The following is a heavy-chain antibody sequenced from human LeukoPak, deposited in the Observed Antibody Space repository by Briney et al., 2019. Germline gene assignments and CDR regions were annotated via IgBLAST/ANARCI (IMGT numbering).Heavy chain of an antibody. D-gene: IGHD3-22*01. Sequence: SETLSLTCTVSGGSISSYYWSWLRQPPGKGLELIGYIYYSGSTNYNPSLKSRVTISVDTSKNQFSLKLSSVTAADTAVYYCASYYYDSSGFGYWGQGTLVTVSS. CDR1: GGSISSYY. J-gene: IGHJ4*02. V-gene: IGHV4-59*01. CDR3: ASYYYDSSGFGY. CDR2: IYYSGST.